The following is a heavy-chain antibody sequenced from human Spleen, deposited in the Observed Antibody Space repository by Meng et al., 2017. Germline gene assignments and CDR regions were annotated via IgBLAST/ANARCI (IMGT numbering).Heavy chain of an antibody. CDR2: INHSGST. D-gene: IGHD4-11*01. J-gene: IGHJ4*02. V-gene: IGHV4-34*01. CDR3: ARGPTTMAHDFDY. CDR1: GGPFSGYY. Sequence: QLQLQQLGEEQLKPSETLSLTCAVYGGPFSGYYWSWIRQPPGKGLEWIGEINHSGSTNYNPSLESRATISVDTSQNNLSLKLSSVTAADSAVYYCARGPTTMAHDFDYWGQGTLVTVSS.